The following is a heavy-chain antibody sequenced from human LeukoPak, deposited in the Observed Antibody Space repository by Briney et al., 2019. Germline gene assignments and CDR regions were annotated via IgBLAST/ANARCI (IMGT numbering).Heavy chain of an antibody. J-gene: IGHJ4*02. D-gene: IGHD1-26*01. CDR3: ARQGVGATDC. Sequence: SETLSLTCTVSGGSISSSTYYWAWIRQSPGKGLEWIGSITYSGSTYYNPSLESRVTISVDTSKNQFSLRLIAVTAVDTAVYYCARQGVGATDCWGQGTLVTVSP. V-gene: IGHV4-39*01. CDR2: ITYSGST. CDR1: GGSISSSTYY.